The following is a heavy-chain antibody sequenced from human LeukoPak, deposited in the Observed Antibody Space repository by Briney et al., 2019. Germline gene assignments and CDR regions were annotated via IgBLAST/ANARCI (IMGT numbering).Heavy chain of an antibody. D-gene: IGHD2-21*02. J-gene: IGHJ5*02. V-gene: IGHV1-2*02. Sequence: SVKVSCKTSGYVFINYYIHWVRLAPGQGLQWMGWINPKSGATNYAQSFQGRVALTTDTSISTAFMELSNLRPDDTAIYFCARSVTYNWFDPWGQGTRVTVSS. CDR3: ARSVTYNWFDP. CDR1: GYVFINYY. CDR2: INPKSGAT.